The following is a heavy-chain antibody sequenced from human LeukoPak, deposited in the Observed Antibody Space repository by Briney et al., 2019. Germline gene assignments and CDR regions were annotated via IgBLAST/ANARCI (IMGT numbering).Heavy chain of an antibody. D-gene: IGHD2-2*01. V-gene: IGHV3-30*02. CDR2: IRYDGSNK. CDR3: ARAVVPAAHDAFDI. Sequence: GGSLRLSCAASGFTYSSYGMHWVRQAPGKGLEWVAFIRYDGSNKYYADSVKGRFTISRDNSKNTLYLQMNSLRAEDTAVYYCARAVVPAAHDAFDIWGQGTMVTVSS. J-gene: IGHJ3*02. CDR1: GFTYSSYG.